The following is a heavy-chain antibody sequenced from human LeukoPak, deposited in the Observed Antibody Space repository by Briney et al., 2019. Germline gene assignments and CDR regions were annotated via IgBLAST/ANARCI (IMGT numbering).Heavy chain of an antibody. CDR3: ASSYIVATSIDY. J-gene: IGHJ4*02. D-gene: IGHD5-12*01. Sequence: SETLSLTCTVSGGSISSSSYYWGWIRQPPGKGLEWFGSIYYSGSTYYNPSLKSRVTISVDTSKNQFSLKLSSVTAADTAVYYCASSYIVATSIDYWGQGTLVTVSS. CDR1: GGSISSSSYY. CDR2: IYYSGST. V-gene: IGHV4-39*01.